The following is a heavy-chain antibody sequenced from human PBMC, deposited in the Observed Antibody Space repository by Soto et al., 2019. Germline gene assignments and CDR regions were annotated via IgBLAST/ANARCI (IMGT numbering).Heavy chain of an antibody. D-gene: IGHD2-2*02. Sequence: SVKVSCKASGYTFSTYGITWVRQAPVQGLDWMGWINPLKGDTKSAANFQDRVTMTTDTSTRTAYMELRSLRSDDTAVYYCARVKVPAAILGAFDLWGQGTLVTVSS. CDR2: INPLKGDT. CDR3: ARVKVPAAILGAFDL. J-gene: IGHJ3*01. CDR1: GYTFSTYG. V-gene: IGHV1-18*01.